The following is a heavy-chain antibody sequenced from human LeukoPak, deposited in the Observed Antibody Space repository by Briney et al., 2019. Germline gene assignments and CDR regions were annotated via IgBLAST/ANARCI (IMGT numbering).Heavy chain of an antibody. CDR1: GFTGSSNY. CDR3: ASNTIFGVVETLVADY. Sequence: GGSLRLSCAASGFTGSSNYMSWGRQAPGQGLGWVGGISYDGSNKYYADSVKGRFTISRDNSKNTLYLQMNSLRAEDTAVYYCASNTIFGVVETLVADYWGQGTLVTVSS. CDR2: ISYDGSNK. D-gene: IGHD3-3*01. J-gene: IGHJ4*02. V-gene: IGHV3-30-3*01.